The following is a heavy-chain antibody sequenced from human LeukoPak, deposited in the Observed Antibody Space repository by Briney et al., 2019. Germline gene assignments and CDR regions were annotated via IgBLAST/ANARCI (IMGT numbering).Heavy chain of an antibody. D-gene: IGHD6-13*01. Sequence: GESLKISCKGSGYSFTSYWIGWVRQMPGKGLEWMGIIYPDDSDTRYSPSFQGQVIMSADKSISTAYLQWSSLKASDTAMYYCAKVAATGPLGGWFDPWGQGTLVTVSS. CDR3: AKVAATGPLGGWFDP. CDR1: GYSFTSYW. V-gene: IGHV5-51*01. CDR2: IYPDDSDT. J-gene: IGHJ5*02.